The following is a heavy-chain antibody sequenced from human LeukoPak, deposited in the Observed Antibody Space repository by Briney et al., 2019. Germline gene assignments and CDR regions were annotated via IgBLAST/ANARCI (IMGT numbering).Heavy chain of an antibody. CDR1: GFTFDDYA. V-gene: IGHV3-9*01. J-gene: IGHJ6*02. D-gene: IGHD3-3*01. CDR3: AKDIQGDFWSGYYPRTYYYYGMDV. CDR2: ISWNSGSI. Sequence: PGRSLRLSCAASGFTFDDYAMHWVRHAPGKGLEWVSGISWNSGSIGYADSVKGRFTISRDNAKNSLYLQMNSLRAEDTALYYCAKDIQGDFWSGYYPRTYYYYGMDVWGQGTTVTVSS.